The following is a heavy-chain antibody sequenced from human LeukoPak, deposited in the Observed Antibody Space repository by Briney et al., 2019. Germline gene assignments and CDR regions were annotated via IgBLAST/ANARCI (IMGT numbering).Heavy chain of an antibody. J-gene: IGHJ6*03. V-gene: IGHV4-38-2*02. CDR3: ARVRKEGYYYYMDV. Sequence: WETLSLTCTVSGYSISSGYYWGWIRQPPGKGLEWIGSIYHSGSTYYNPSLKSRVTISVDTSKNQFSLKLSSVTAADTAVYYCARVRKEGYYYYMDVWGKGTTVTVSS. CDR1: GYSISSGYY. CDR2: IYHSGST.